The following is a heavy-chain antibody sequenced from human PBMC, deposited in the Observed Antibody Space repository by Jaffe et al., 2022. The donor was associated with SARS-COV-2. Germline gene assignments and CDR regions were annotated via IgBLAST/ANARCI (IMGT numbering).Heavy chain of an antibody. J-gene: IGHJ3*01. V-gene: IGHV3-21*02. Sequence: EVQLVESGGGLVKPGGSLRLSCAASGFTFNTYSMNWVRQAPGKGLEWVASISSRNNYIYYADSVRGRFTISRDNAKNSLFLQMNSLRAEDMAVYYCARDPNYYGSGDYYQPDAFDVWGQGTMVTVS. CDR3: ARDPNYYGSGDYYQPDAFDV. CDR2: ISSRNNYI. CDR1: GFTFNTYS. D-gene: IGHD3-10*01.